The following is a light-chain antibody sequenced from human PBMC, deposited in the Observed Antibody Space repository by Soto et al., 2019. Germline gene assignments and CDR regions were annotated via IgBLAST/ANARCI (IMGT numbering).Light chain of an antibody. CDR1: QSVSSSY. V-gene: IGKV3-20*01. CDR2: GAS. Sequence: EIVLTQSPGTLSLSPVERATLSCRASQSVSSSYLAWYQQKPGQAPRLLIYGASSRATGTADRFSGSGCGTDFTLTISRLEPQDFAVYYCQQYGSSPWTFGQGTKVEIK. J-gene: IGKJ1*01. CDR3: QQYGSSPWT.